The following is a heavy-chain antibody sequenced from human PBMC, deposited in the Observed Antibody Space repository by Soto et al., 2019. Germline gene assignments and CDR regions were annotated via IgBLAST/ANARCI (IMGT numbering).Heavy chain of an antibody. CDR1: GYTFTSYD. CDR3: ARQYDILTGPLPPVSLVYFDD. V-gene: IGHV1-46*01. D-gene: IGHD3-9*01. Sequence: ASVKVSCKASGYTFTSYDMHWVRQAPGQGPEWMGIINPSGGSTSYAQKFQGRVTMTRDTSTSTVYMELSSLRSEDTAVYYCARQYDILTGPLPPVSLVYFDDWGQGPLVTLSS. CDR2: INPSGGST. J-gene: IGHJ4*02.